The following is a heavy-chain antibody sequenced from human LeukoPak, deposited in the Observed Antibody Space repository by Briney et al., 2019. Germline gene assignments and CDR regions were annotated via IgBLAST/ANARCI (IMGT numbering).Heavy chain of an antibody. CDR2: IWYDGSNK. J-gene: IGHJ4*02. V-gene: IGHV3-33*01. Sequence: GKSLRLSCSVSGFTFSTHGMHWVRQAPGKGLEWVAVIWYDGSNKYYADSVKGRFTISRDNAKNSLYLQMNSLRDEDTAVYYCASSGSYRFDYWGQGTLVTVSS. CDR3: ASSGSYRFDY. D-gene: IGHD1-26*01. CDR1: GFTFSTHG.